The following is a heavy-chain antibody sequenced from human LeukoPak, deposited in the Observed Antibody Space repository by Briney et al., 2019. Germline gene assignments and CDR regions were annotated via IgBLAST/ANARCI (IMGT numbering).Heavy chain of an antibody. CDR1: GFTFSSHE. D-gene: IGHD3-10*01. CDR3: ARDGRGKYYYGSGSDY. J-gene: IGHJ4*02. V-gene: IGHV3-48*03. CDR2: ISSSGFTI. Sequence: GGSLRLSCAASGFTFSSHEMNWVRQAPGKGLEWVSYISSSGFTIYYADSVKGRFTISRDNAKNSLYLQMNSLRAEDTAVYYCARDGRGKYYYGSGSDYWGQGTLVTVSS.